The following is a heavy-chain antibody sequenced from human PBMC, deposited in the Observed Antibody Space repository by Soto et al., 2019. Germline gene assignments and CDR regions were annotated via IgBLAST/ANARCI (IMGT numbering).Heavy chain of an antibody. Sequence: EVQLLESGGDLGQPGGSLRLSCAASGFTFSSYAMTWVRQAPGKGLEWVSGISGSGGTTYYADSVKGRFTISRDKSKNTRYLQMNTLRAEDTAVYYGAKRKYDDGGDSGFYYFDYWGQGTLVTVSS. V-gene: IGHV3-23*01. J-gene: IGHJ4*02. D-gene: IGHD2-21*02. CDR1: GFTFSSYA. CDR3: AKRKYDDGGDSGFYYFDY. CDR2: ISGSGGTT.